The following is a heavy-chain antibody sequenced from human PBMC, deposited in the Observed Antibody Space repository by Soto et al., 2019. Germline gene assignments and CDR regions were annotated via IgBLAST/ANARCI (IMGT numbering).Heavy chain of an antibody. CDR2: ISGSGGST. CDR3: AKDISAPGYYYYYYMDV. D-gene: IGHD6-25*01. J-gene: IGHJ6*03. Sequence: GGSLRLSCAASGFTFSSYARSWVRQAPGKGLEWVSAISGSGGSTYYADSVKGRFTISRDNSKNTLYLQMNSLRAEDTAVYYCAKDISAPGYYYYYYMDVWGKGTTVTISS. V-gene: IGHV3-23*01. CDR1: GFTFSSYA.